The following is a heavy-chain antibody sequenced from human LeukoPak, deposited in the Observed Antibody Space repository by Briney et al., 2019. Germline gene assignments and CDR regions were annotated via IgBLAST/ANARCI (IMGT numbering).Heavy chain of an antibody. CDR3: ARENWYLDY. J-gene: IGHJ4*02. V-gene: IGHV3-74*01. CDR2: INTDGSST. Sequence: GGSLRLSCAASGFTFSKNWMHWVRQVPGKGLVWVTRINTDGSSTGYADSVKGRFTISRDNAKNTLYLQMSSLRAEDTAVYYCARENWYLDYWGQGTLVTVSS. D-gene: IGHD1-1*01. CDR1: GFTFSKNW.